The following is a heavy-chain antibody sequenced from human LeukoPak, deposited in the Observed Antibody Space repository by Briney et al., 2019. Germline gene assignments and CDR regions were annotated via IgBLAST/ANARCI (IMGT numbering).Heavy chain of an antibody. CDR1: GFTVSSNY. V-gene: IGHV3-66*01. J-gene: IGHJ3*02. D-gene: IGHD1-26*01. CDR2: IYSGGNT. CDR3: ARDVGFIVGATPGAFDI. Sequence: PGGSLRLSCAASGFTVSSNYMTWVRQAPGKGLEWVSVIYSGGNTYYADSVKGRFTISRDNIKNTVYLQMNSLRADDTAVCYCARDVGFIVGATPGAFDIWGQGTMVTVSS.